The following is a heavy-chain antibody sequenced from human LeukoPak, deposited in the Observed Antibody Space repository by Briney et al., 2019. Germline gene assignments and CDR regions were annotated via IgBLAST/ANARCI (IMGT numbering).Heavy chain of an antibody. CDR3: AKDAAWLRYAC. CDR2: ISPSGDIT. D-gene: IGHD5-12*01. J-gene: IGHJ4*02. Sequence: GGSLRLSCAASGFTFSNHGMNWVRQAPGKGLEWVSGISPSGDITYYADSVKGRFTVSRDNFKNTLYLQMNSLRTEDTAVYFCAKDAAWLRYACWGRGTLVTVSS. V-gene: IGHV3-23*01. CDR1: GFTFSNHG.